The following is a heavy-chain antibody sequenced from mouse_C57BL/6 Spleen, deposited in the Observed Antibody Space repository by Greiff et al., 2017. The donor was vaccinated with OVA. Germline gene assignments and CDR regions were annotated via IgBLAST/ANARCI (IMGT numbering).Heavy chain of an antibody. Sequence: QVQLQQSGPELVKPGASVKISCKASGYAFSSSWMNWVKQRPGKGLEWIGRIYPGDGDTNYNGKFKGKATLTADKSSSTAYMQLSSLTSEDSAVYFCARCGVGTTGYYYAMDYWGQGTSVTVSS. J-gene: IGHJ4*01. CDR3: ARCGVGTTGYYYAMDY. V-gene: IGHV1-82*01. CDR2: IYPGDGDT. D-gene: IGHD2-14*01. CDR1: GYAFSSSW.